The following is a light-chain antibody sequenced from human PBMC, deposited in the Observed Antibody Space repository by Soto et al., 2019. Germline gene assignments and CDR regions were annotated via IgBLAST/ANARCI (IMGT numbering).Light chain of an antibody. J-gene: IGLJ1*01. CDR1: SSDVGGYNF. CDR3: SSYTSSSTRV. Sequence: QSALTQPASVSGSPGQSIAISCTGSSSDVGGYNFVSGYQQHPGKAPQPKIYEVTNRPSGVSNRFSGSKSGNTASLTISGLQAEDEADYYCSSYTSSSTRVFGTGTKLTVL. V-gene: IGLV2-14*01. CDR2: EVT.